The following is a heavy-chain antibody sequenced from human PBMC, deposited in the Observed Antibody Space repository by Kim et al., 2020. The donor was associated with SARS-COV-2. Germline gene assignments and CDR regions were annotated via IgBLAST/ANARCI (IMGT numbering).Heavy chain of an antibody. CDR2: INTNTGNP. D-gene: IGHD3-10*01. Sequence: ASVKVSCKASGYTFTSYAMNWVRQAPGQGLEWMGWINTNTGNPTYAQGFTGRFVFSLDTSVSTAYLQISSLKAEDTAVYYCARGPPTMVRGVIIWSAAGQSDYWGQGTLVTVSS. V-gene: IGHV7-4-1*02. J-gene: IGHJ4*02. CDR3: ARGPPTMVRGVIIWSAAGQSDY. CDR1: GYTFTSYA.